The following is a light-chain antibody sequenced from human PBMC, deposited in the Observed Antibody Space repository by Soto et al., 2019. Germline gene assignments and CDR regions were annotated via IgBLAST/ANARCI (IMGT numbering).Light chain of an antibody. CDR1: SDDVGNHNF. V-gene: IGLV2-11*01. CDR2: DVT. CDR3: CSLGGSYIYV. Sequence: QSALTQPRSVSGSPGQSVTISCTGTSDDVGNHNFVSWYQQYPGKAPKLMIYDVTKRPSGVPDRFSGSKSGITASLTISGLQADDEADYYCCSLGGSYIYVFGTGTKLTVL. J-gene: IGLJ1*01.